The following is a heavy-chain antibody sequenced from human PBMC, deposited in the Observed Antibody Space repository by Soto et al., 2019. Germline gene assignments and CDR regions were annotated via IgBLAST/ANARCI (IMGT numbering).Heavy chain of an antibody. V-gene: IGHV1-2*04. CDR2: INPNGGGT. J-gene: IGHJ4*01. D-gene: IGHD6-6*01. CDR1: GYIFPDYY. Sequence: ASVKVSCKASGYIFPDYYVHWVRQAPGEGLEWMGRINPNGGGTNYAQKFEGWVTMTTDTSISKAYMELSRLNFDDTAVYYCARGEQLVHFDSWGQGTLVTVSS. CDR3: ARGEQLVHFDS.